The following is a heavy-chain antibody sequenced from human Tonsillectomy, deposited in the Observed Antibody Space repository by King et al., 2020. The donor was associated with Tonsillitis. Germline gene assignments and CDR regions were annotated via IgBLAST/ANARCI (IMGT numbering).Heavy chain of an antibody. CDR1: GFTFSSCA. CDR2: ISGSAGGT. J-gene: IGHJ4*02. Sequence: VQLVESGGGLVQPGGSLRLSCAASGFTFSSCAMTWVRQAPGMRLEWVSAISGSAGGTYYADSVKGRVTISRDNSKNTLYLQMNSLSAEDTAVYYCAKGWVEMDAWGQGTLVTVSS. D-gene: IGHD5-24*01. V-gene: IGHV3-23*04. CDR3: AKGWVEMDA.